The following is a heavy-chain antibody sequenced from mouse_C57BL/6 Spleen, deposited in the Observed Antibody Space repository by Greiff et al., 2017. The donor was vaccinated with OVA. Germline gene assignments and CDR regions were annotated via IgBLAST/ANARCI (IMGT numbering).Heavy chain of an antibody. V-gene: IGHV10-1*01. Sequence: EVKLVESGGGLVQPKGSLKLSCAASGFSFNTYAMNWVRQAPGKGLEWVARIRSKSNNYATYYADSVKDRFTISRDDSESMLYLQMNNLKTEDTAMYYCVSQGIRRGYAMDYWGQGTSVTVSS. J-gene: IGHJ4*01. CDR3: VSQGIRRGYAMDY. D-gene: IGHD2-12*01. CDR1: GFSFNTYA. CDR2: IRSKSNNYAT.